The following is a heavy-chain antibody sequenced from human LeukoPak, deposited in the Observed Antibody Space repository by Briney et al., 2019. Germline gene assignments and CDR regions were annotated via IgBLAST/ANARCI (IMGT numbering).Heavy chain of an antibody. Sequence: PSETLSLTCTVSGASISSGTYSWGWIRQPPGEGLEWIGYIYHTGSTYYNPSLKGRVTISVDRSKNQFSLNLNFVTAADTALYYCARGDGSGSGRWFDPWGQGTLITVSS. CDR3: ARGDGSGSGRWFDP. CDR1: GASISSGTYS. CDR2: IYHTGST. V-gene: IGHV4-30-2*01. D-gene: IGHD3-10*01. J-gene: IGHJ5*02.